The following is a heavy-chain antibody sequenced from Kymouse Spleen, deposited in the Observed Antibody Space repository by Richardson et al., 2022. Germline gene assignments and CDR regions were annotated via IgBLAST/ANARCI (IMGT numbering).Heavy chain of an antibody. D-gene: IGHD3-3*01. CDR3: ARGRFLEWLLYWFDP. Sequence: QVQLQQWGAGLLKPSETLSLTCAVYGGSFSGYYWSWIRQPPGKGLEWIGEINHSGSTNYNPSLKSRVTISVDTSKNQFSLKLSSVTAADTAVYYCARGRFLEWLLYWFDPWGQGTLVTVSS. CDR1: GGSFSGYY. J-gene: IGHJ5*02. CDR2: INHSGST. V-gene: IGHV4-34*01.